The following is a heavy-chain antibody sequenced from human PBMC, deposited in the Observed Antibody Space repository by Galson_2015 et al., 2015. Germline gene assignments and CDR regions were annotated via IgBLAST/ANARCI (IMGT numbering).Heavy chain of an antibody. Sequence: SLRLSCAASGFTFSSYAMSWVRQAPGKGLEWVSAISGSDGSTYHADSVKGRFTISRDNSKNTLYLQMNSLRAEDTALYYCANSPSSGWYRFDYWGQGTLATVSS. CDR3: ANSPSSGWYRFDY. CDR1: GFTFSSYA. J-gene: IGHJ4*02. CDR2: ISGSDGST. V-gene: IGHV3-23*01. D-gene: IGHD6-19*01.